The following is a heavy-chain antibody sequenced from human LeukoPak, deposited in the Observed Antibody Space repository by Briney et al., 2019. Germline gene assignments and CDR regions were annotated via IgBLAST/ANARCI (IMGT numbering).Heavy chain of an antibody. CDR1: GGSFSGYY. CDR3: ARDRGSYSSSWYGPVDI. CDR2: INHSGST. Sequence: SETLSLTCAVYGGSFSGYYWSWIRQPPGKGLEWIGEINHSGSTNYNPSLKSRVTISVDTSKNQFSLKLSSVTAADTAVYYCARDRGSYSSSWYGPVDIWGQGTMVTVSS. D-gene: IGHD6-13*01. V-gene: IGHV4-34*01. J-gene: IGHJ3*02.